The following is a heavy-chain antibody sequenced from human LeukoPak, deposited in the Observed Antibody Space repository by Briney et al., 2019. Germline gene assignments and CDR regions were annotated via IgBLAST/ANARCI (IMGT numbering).Heavy chain of an antibody. CDR2: INAGNGNT. D-gene: IGHD4-23*01. J-gene: IGHJ4*02. Sequence: ASVKVSCKASGYTFTSYAMHWVRQAPGQRLEWMGWINAGNGNTKYSQKFQGRVTITRDTSASTAYMELSSLRSEDTAVYYCARGGDYGGNEPPDYWGQGTLVTVSS. CDR1: GYTFTSYA. CDR3: ARGGDYGGNEPPDY. V-gene: IGHV1-3*01.